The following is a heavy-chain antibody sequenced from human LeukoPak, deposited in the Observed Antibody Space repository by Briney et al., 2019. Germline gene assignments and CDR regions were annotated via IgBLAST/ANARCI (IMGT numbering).Heavy chain of an antibody. CDR1: GYSFISYW. J-gene: IGHJ4*02. Sequence: PGESLKISCKGSGYSFISYWIGWVREMPGKGLEWMGIIYPGDSDTRYSPSFKGQVTTSADTLLSTAYLQWSSLKASDTAMYYCATTRGVGSGFDYWGQGTLVTVSS. CDR2: IYPGDSDT. CDR3: ATTRGVGSGFDY. D-gene: IGHD6-19*01. V-gene: IGHV5-51*04.